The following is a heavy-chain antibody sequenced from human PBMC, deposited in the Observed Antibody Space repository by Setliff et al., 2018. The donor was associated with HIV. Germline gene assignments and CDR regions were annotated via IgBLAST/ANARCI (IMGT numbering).Heavy chain of an antibody. CDR2: ISNSGST. D-gene: IGHD3-22*01. V-gene: IGHV4-31*03. J-gene: IGHJ6*03. Sequence: PSETLSLTCSVSGGSISSGGHYWNWIRQHPGRGLEWIGYISNSGSTYYNPSLKGRLTISVDPSKNHFSLNLTSVTAADTAVYYCARETYYYDNPQYYYYYYMDVWGKGTTVTV. CDR1: GGSISSGGHY. CDR3: ARETYYYDNPQYYYYYYMDV.